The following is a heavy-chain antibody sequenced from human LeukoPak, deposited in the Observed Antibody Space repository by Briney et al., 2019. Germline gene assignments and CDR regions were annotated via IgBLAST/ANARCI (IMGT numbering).Heavy chain of an antibody. V-gene: IGHV4-59*10. CDR3: ARYCSSTSCYSIRDAFDI. CDR2: IYTSGST. Sequence: PETLYLPCTVHDDPITSYYGRCIRQPAGQGHEWIGHIYTSGSTNYNPSLKSRVTMSVDTSKNQFSLKLSSVTAADTAVYYCARYCSSTSCYSIRDAFDIWGQGTMVTVSS. CDR1: DDPITSYY. D-gene: IGHD2-2*02. J-gene: IGHJ3*02.